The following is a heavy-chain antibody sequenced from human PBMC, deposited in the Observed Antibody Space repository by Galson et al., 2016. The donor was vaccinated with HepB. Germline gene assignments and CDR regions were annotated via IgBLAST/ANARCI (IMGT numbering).Heavy chain of an antibody. D-gene: IGHD1-1*01. CDR1: GDSVSSNSAA. V-gene: IGHV6-1*01. CDR2: TYYRSKWYY. J-gene: IGHJ4*02. Sequence: CAISGDSVSSNSAAWNWIRQSPSRGLEWLGRTYYRSKWYYDYAVPVKSRITINPDTSKNQFSLHLNSVTPEDTAVYYCARDLGGAYGTGRSLDYWGPGTLVTVSS. CDR3: ARDLGGAYGTGRSLDY.